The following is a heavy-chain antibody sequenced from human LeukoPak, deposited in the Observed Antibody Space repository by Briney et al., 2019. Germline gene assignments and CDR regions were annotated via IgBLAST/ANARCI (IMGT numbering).Heavy chain of an antibody. CDR1: GFTFSSYG. J-gene: IGHJ4*02. D-gene: IGHD3-10*01. V-gene: IGHV3-30*18. Sequence: GRSLRLSCAASGFTFSSYGMHWVRQAPGKGLEWVAVISYDGSNKYYADSVKGRFTISRDNSKNTLYLQMNSLRAEDTAVYYCAKDLDGSADWGQGTLVTVSS. CDR2: ISYDGSNK. CDR3: AKDLDGSAD.